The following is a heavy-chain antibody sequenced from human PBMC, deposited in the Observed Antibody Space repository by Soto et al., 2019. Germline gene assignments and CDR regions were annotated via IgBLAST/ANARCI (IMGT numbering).Heavy chain of an antibody. V-gene: IGHV4-34*01. J-gene: IGHJ5*02. CDR3: ARGGEYCSSTSCSKGWFDP. CDR1: GGSFSCYY. CDR2: INHSGST. D-gene: IGHD2-2*01. Sequence: SETLSLTCAVYGGSFSCYYWSWIRQPPGKGLEWIGEINHSGSTNYNPSLKSRVTISVDTSKNQFSLKLSSVTAADTAVYYCARGGEYCSSTSCSKGWFDPWGQGTLVTVSS.